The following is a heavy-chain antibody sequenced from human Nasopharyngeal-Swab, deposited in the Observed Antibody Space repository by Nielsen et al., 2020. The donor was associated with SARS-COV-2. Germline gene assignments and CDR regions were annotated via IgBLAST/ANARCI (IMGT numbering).Heavy chain of an antibody. CDR3: AGDRFNLGGYLDY. J-gene: IGHJ4*02. D-gene: IGHD2-15*01. Sequence: GESLKISCAASGFTFSSYGMHWVRQAPGKGLEWVAVISYDGSNKYYADSVKGRFTISRDNSKNTLYLQMNSLRAEDTAVYYCAGDRFNLGGYLDYWGQGTLVTVSS. V-gene: IGHV3-30*03. CDR1: GFTFSSYG. CDR2: ISYDGSNK.